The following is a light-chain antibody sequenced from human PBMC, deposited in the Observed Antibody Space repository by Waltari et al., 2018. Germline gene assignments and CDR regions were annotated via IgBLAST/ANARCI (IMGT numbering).Light chain of an antibody. CDR1: ALPKQY. CDR2: KDT. J-gene: IGLJ1*01. V-gene: IGLV3-25*03. Sequence: SYELTQPPSVSMSPGQTAKITCSGDALPKQYAYWYRQKPGQAPVLLIYKDTARPSGIPGRFSGSSSGTTVTLTISGVQAEDEADYYCQSIDISGTYVFGTGTKVTVL. CDR3: QSIDISGTYV.